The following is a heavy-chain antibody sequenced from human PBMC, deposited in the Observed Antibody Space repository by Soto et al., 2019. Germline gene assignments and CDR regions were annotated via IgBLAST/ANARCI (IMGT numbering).Heavy chain of an antibody. V-gene: IGHV4-31*03. CDR2: IYYSGST. J-gene: IGHJ5*02. D-gene: IGHD2-2*01. Sequence: QVQLQESGPGLVRPSQTLSLTCTVSGGSINSGGYYWTWIRQHPGKGLEWIGYIYYSGSTYYNPSLTSRLTTSVGTSKNQFSLNLTSVTVADTAMYYCARGLVPAAISAWGQGTLVTVS. CDR1: GGSINSGGYY. CDR3: ARGLVPAAISA.